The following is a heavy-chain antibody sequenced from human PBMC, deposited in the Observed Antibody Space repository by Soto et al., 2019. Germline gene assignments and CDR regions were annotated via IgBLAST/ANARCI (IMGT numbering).Heavy chain of an antibody. D-gene: IGHD6-13*01. V-gene: IGHV1-2*02. CDR3: ARHPAVFYYYYGMDV. J-gene: IGHJ6*02. CDR1: GYTFTGYY. Sequence: ASVKVSCKASGYTFTGYYMHWVRQAPGQGLEWMGWINPNSGGTNYAQKFQGRVTMTRDTSISTAYMELSRLRSDDTAVYYCARHPAVFYYYYGMDVWGQGTTVTVSS. CDR2: INPNSGGT.